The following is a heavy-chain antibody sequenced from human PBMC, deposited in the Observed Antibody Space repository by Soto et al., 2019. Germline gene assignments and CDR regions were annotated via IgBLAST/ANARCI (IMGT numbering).Heavy chain of an antibody. CDR1: GGSISSSSYY. D-gene: IGHD2-21*02. CDR2: IYYSGST. CDR3: ARSLYCGGDCYPNWFDP. J-gene: IGHJ5*02. V-gene: IGHV4-39*01. Sequence: SETLSLTCTVSGGSISSSSYYWGRIRQPPGKGLEWIGSIYYSGSTYYNPSLKSRVTISVDTSKNQFSLKLSSVTAADTAVYYCARSLYCGGDCYPNWFDPWGQGTLVTVSS.